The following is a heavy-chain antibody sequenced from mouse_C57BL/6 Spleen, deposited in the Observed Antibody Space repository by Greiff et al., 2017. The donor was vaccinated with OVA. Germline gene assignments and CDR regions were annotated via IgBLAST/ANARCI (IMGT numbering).Heavy chain of an antibody. Sequence: VKVVESGAELVKPGASVKISCKASGYAFSSYWMNWVKQRPGKGLEWIGQIYPGDGDTNYNGKFKGKATLTADKSSSTAYMQLSSLTSEDSAVYFCAREMVTPYYFDYWGQGTTLTVSS. D-gene: IGHD2-3*01. CDR3: AREMVTPYYFDY. CDR2: IYPGDGDT. V-gene: IGHV1-80*01. CDR1: GYAFSSYW. J-gene: IGHJ2*01.